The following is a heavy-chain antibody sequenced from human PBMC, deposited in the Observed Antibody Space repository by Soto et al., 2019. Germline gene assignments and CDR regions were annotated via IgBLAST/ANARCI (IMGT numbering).Heavy chain of an antibody. V-gene: IGHV1-18*01. CDR1: GYTFTNFG. CDR2: ISAYNGNT. CDR3: AKNEQLPYYYYGMDV. J-gene: IGHJ6*02. Sequence: ASVKVSCKASGYTFTNFGISWVRQAPGQGLEWMGWISAYNGNTNYAQNFQGRVTMTTDTSTSTAYMELRSLRSDDTAVYYCAKNEQLPYYYYGMDVWGQGTTVTVSS. D-gene: IGHD6-13*01.